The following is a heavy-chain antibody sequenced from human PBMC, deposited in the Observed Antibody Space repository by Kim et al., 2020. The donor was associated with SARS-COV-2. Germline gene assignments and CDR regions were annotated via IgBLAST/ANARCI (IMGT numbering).Heavy chain of an antibody. V-gene: IGHV1-46*01. Sequence: ASVKVSCKASGYTFTNNYVHWVRLAPGQGLEWMGMVYPHDGSTSYAQNFQGRVTMTSDTSPTTVYMELSSLRSDDTAMYYCARDLEGFDYWGQGTLVTVSS. J-gene: IGHJ4*02. CDR3: ARDLEGFDY. D-gene: IGHD1-1*01. CDR1: GYTFTNNY. CDR2: VYPHDGST.